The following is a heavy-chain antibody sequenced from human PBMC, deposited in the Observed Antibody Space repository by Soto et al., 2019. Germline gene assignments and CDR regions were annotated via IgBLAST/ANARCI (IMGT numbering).Heavy chain of an antibody. J-gene: IGHJ6*02. CDR2: ISTTSGYI. D-gene: IGHD4-17*01. CDR3: ARKGYGEYGGMDV. Sequence: PGGSLRLSCAASGFTFTSYTFNWVRQAPGKGLEWVSCISTTSGYIYYADSVKGRFTFSRDNARNSLHLQMNSLRVEDTAVYYCARKGYGEYGGMDVWGQGTMVTVSS. V-gene: IGHV3-21*01. CDR1: GFTFTSYT.